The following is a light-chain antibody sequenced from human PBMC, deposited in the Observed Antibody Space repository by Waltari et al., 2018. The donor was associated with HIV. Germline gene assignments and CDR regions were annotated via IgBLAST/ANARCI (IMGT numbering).Light chain of an antibody. Sequence: DIQVTQSPSSLSASLGGRVTITCRASLSISNYLSWYQQKPGKAPKLLIYAASSLQSGVSSRFSGSGSGTDFTLTISSLQPEDFATYYCQQTYSSPFTFGQGTRLEIK. J-gene: IGKJ5*01. CDR2: AAS. V-gene: IGKV1-39*01. CDR3: QQTYSSPFT. CDR1: LSISNY.